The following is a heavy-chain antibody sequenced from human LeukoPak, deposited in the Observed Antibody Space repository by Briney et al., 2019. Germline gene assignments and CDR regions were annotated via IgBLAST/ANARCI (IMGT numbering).Heavy chain of an antibody. J-gene: IGHJ4*02. CDR3: ATDSPETAAFDY. Sequence: GTSLRLSCAASGFTFSTYGMHWARQAPGKGLEWVAVIWHDGSNKYYAESVKGRFTISRADSKNTLYLQMNSLTAEDTAVYYCATDSPETAAFDYWGQGTLVTVSS. V-gene: IGHV3-33*01. CDR2: IWHDGSNK. D-gene: IGHD1-1*01. CDR1: GFTFSTYG.